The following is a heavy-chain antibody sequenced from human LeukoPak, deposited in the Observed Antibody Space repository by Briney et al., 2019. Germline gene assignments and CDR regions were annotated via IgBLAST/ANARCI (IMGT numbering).Heavy chain of an antibody. CDR3: ARETYYDILTGYYNPYYFDY. CDR1: GYTFTGYY. Sequence: GASVKVSCKASGYTFTGYYMHWVRQAPGQGLEWMGWINPNSGGTNYAQKLQGRVTMTTDTSTSTAYMELRSLRSDDTAVYYCARETYYDILTGYYNPYYFDYWGQGTLVTVSS. CDR2: INPNSGGT. J-gene: IGHJ4*02. V-gene: IGHV1-2*02. D-gene: IGHD3-9*01.